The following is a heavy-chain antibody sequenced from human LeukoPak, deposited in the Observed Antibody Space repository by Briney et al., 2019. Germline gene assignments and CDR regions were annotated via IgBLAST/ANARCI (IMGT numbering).Heavy chain of an antibody. V-gene: IGHV3-23*01. D-gene: IGHD3-22*01. CDR3: AKELDYYDSSGYYPYFDY. CDR2: ISGSGGST. Sequence: GGTLRLSCAASGFTFSSYGMSWVRQAPGKGLEWVSAISGSGGSTYYADSVKGRFTISRDNSKNTLYLQMNSLRAEDTAVYYCAKELDYYDSSGYYPYFDYWGQETLVTVSS. CDR1: GFTFSSYG. J-gene: IGHJ4*02.